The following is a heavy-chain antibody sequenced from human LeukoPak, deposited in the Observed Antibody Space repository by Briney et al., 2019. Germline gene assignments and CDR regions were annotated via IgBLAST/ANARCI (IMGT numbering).Heavy chain of an antibody. CDR2: IYYSGST. CDR3: ARAVYDGFDY. Sequence: SETLSLTCTVSGGSVSSGSYYWSWSRQPPGRGVEWVGYIYYSGSTNYNPSLKSRVTISVATSKNHFSLKLSSVTAADTAVYYCARAVYDGFDYWGQGTLVTVSS. V-gene: IGHV4-61*03. J-gene: IGHJ4*02. D-gene: IGHD1-14*01. CDR1: GGSVSSGSYY.